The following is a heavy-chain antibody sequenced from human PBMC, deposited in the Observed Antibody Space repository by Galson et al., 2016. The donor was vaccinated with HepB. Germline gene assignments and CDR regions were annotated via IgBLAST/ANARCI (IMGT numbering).Heavy chain of an antibody. CDR2: VIPILGVT. CDR3: ARDETFGPEYYYGMEV. J-gene: IGHJ6*02. CDR1: GGTFSTYG. V-gene: IGHV1-69*04. D-gene: IGHD2/OR15-2a*01. Sequence: SVKVSCKASGGTFSTYGISWVRQAPGQGLEWMGRVIPILGVTTYAQKFQGRVTITADTSTSTGYMELNRLRFDDTAVFYCARDETFGPEYYYGMEVWGQGTTVTVSS.